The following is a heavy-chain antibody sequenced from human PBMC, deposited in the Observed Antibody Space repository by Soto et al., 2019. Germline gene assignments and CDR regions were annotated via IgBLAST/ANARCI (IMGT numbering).Heavy chain of an antibody. CDR2: IYYRGNA. CDR3: ARLEGLATISYYFDF. V-gene: IGHV4-39*01. CDR1: DDSFNSDQYY. Sequence: QLQLQESGPGLVKPSETLSLTCSVSDDSFNSDQYYWGWIRQPPGKGLEWIGSIYYRGNAYYNPSLQTRGTISLDKSKSQFSLKLNSVTAADSSVYFCARLEGLATISYYFDFWGPGALVTVSS. J-gene: IGHJ4*02. D-gene: IGHD3-9*01.